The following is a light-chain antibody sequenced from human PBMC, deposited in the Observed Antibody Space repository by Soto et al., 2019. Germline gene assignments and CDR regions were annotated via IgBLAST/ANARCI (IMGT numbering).Light chain of an antibody. Sequence: DIQMTQSPSSLSASMGDRVTITCRASQSFSNCLNWYQWKPGKAPKLLIYNASSFQNGVPSRVSGSGSGTDFTLTISSLQPEDFATYYCHQTSSTPHFGQGTKLEI. CDR1: QSFSNC. V-gene: IGKV1-39*01. CDR3: HQTSSTPH. J-gene: IGKJ2*01. CDR2: NAS.